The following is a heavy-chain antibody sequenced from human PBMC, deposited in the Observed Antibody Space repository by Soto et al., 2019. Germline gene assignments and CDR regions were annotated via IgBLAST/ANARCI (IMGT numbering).Heavy chain of an antibody. V-gene: IGHV4-59*08. CDR2: IYYSGST. J-gene: IGHJ5*02. CDR3: ARLSEGYCTNGVCPRFDP. Sequence: SETLSLTCTVSGGSISSYYWSWIRQPPGKGLEWIGYIYYSGSTNYNPSLKSRVTISVDTSKNQFSLKLSSVTAADTAVYYCARLSEGYCTNGVCPRFDPWGQGTLVTVSS. CDR1: GGSISSYY. D-gene: IGHD2-8*01.